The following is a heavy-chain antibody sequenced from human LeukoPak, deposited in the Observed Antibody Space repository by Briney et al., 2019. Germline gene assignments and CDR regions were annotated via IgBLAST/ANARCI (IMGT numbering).Heavy chain of an antibody. Sequence: ASVKVSCKASGYSFTGYYIHWVRQAPGQGLEWMGWINPNSGDTDNAQKFEGWVTMTRDTSISTVYMEMNRLKSDDTAVYFCARIGYCNGTDCHNAFDIWGQGTMVTVSS. J-gene: IGHJ3*02. CDR2: INPNSGDT. CDR1: GYSFTGYY. D-gene: IGHD2-15*01. CDR3: ARIGYCNGTDCHNAFDI. V-gene: IGHV1-2*04.